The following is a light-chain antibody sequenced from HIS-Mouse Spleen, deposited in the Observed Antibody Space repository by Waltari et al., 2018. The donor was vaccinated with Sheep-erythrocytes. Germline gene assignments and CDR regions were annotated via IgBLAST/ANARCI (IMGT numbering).Light chain of an antibody. CDR2: WAS. V-gene: IGKV4-1*01. Sequence: DIVMTQSPDSLAVSLGERATINCKSSQSVLYSSNNKKYLAWYQQKQGQPPKLLIYWASTRESGVPDRFSGSGSGTDFTRTISSLQAEDVAVYYCQQYYSTPLTFGGGTKVEIK. CDR1: QSVLYSSNNKKY. J-gene: IGKJ4*01. CDR3: QQYYSTPLT.